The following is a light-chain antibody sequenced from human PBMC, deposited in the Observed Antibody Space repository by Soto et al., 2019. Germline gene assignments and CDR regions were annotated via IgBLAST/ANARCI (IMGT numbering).Light chain of an antibody. CDR2: AAS. CDR1: QSVSSSY. V-gene: IGKV3-20*01. J-gene: IGKJ1*01. Sequence: EIVLTQSPGTLSLSPGERATLSCRASQSVSSSYLGWYQQKPGQAPRPLIYAASSRATSIPDRFSGSGSGTDFTLTISRLEPEDFAVYYCQQYGSSPRTFGQGTKVEIK. CDR3: QQYGSSPRT.